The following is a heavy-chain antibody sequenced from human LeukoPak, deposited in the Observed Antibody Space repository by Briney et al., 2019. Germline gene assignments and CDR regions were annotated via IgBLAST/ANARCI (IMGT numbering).Heavy chain of an antibody. CDR3: ARDPDSIAVAEQVPDDY. CDR2: IYHSGST. D-gene: IGHD6-19*01. Sequence: SGTLSLTCAVSGGTITSSNWWNWVRQPPGKGLEWIGEIYHSGSTNYNPSLKSRVIMSVDKSKNQFSLKLSSVTAADTAVYYCARDPDSIAVAEQVPDDYWGQGTLVTVSS. CDR1: GGTITSSNW. J-gene: IGHJ4*02. V-gene: IGHV4-4*02.